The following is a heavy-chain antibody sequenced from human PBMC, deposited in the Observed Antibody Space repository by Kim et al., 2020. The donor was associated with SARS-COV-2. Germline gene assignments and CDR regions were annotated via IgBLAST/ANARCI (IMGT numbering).Heavy chain of an antibody. CDR2: ISGSSGDKT. J-gene: IGHJ4*01. CDR3: AQGPRGVRLTYFDN. CDR1: GFTFRSYV. D-gene: IGHD3-10*01. V-gene: IGHV3-23*01. Sequence: GGSLRLSCVASGFTFRSYVMAWVRQAPGKGLEWVSIISGSSGDKTYYADSVKGRFTISRDNTKNTLYLQMDSLRAEDTGVYYCAQGPRGVRLTYFDNWV.